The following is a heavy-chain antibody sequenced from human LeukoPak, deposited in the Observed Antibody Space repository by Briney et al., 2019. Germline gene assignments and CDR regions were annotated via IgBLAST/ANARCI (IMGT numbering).Heavy chain of an antibody. V-gene: IGHV4-34*01. Sequence: SETLSLTCAVYDESFSGYYCSWIRPPPRKGLEWIGEIDHSGSTNYNPSLQSRVTISVDTSKNQFSLKVSSVSAADTAVYYCARGNRPYGEHEAFDIWGHGTTVTVSP. CDR2: IDHSGST. CDR3: ARGNRPYGEHEAFDI. CDR1: DESFSGYY. D-gene: IGHD3-10*01. J-gene: IGHJ3*02.